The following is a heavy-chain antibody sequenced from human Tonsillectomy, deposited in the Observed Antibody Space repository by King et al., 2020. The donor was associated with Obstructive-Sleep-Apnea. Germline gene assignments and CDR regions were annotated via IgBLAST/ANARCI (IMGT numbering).Heavy chain of an antibody. CDR3: AADLNILKRLGPFDP. Sequence: QLVQSGPEVKKPGTSVKVSCKASGFTFASSGIQWVRQARGHPLEWIGWIVVGGGNTNYAQNFYERVTITRDVSTRPAYMELNSLRPEDTAVYYCAADLNILKRLGPFDPWGQGTLVTVSS. CDR1: GFTFASSG. D-gene: IGHD3-9*01. V-gene: IGHV1-58*02. J-gene: IGHJ5*02. CDR2: IVVGGGNT.